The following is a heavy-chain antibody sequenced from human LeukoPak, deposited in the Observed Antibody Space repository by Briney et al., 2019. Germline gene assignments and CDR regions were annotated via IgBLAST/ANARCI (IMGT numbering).Heavy chain of an antibody. J-gene: IGHJ6*03. CDR2: INPSGGST. CDR1: GYTFTSYY. D-gene: IGHD3-16*01. V-gene: IGHV1-46*01. CDR3: ARGLRDYYYYMDV. Sequence: ASVKVSCKASGYTFTSYYMHWVRQAPGQGLEWMGIINPSGGSTSYAQKFQGRVTMTRDMSTGTVYMELSSLRSEDTAVYYCARGLRDYYYYMDVWGKGTTVTVSS.